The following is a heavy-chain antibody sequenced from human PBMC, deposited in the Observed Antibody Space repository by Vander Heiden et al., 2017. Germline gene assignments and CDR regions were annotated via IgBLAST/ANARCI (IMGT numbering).Heavy chain of an antibody. Sequence: EVQLLDSGGGSVQPGGSLRLSCAASGFTFSSYAMSWVRQAPGKGLEWVSFISYSGGKTYYADSVKGRFTISRDNFKNTLYLQMDSLRAEDTAVYYCAKGADSSGQYYFDYWGQGTLVTVSS. J-gene: IGHJ4*02. CDR3: AKGADSSGQYYFDY. CDR1: GFTFSSYA. V-gene: IGHV3-23*01. D-gene: IGHD3-22*01. CDR2: ISYSGGKT.